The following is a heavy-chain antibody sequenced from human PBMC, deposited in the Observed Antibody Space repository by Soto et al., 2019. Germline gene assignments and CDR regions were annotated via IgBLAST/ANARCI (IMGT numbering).Heavy chain of an antibody. V-gene: IGHV1-2*04. J-gene: IGHJ6*02. CDR3: ARDHYTAMANLGGYYYYGMDV. CDR2: INPNSGGT. CDR1: GYTFTGYY. D-gene: IGHD5-18*01. Sequence: VSCKASGYTFTGYYMHWVRQAPGQGLEWMGWINPNSGGTNYAQKFQGWVTMTRDTSISTAYMELSRLRSDDTAVYYCARDHYTAMANLGGYYYYGMDVWGQGXTVTVYS.